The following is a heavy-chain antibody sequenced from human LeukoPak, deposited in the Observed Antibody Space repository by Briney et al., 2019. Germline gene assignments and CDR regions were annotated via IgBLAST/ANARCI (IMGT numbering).Heavy chain of an antibody. D-gene: IGHD4-23*01. CDR3: ARDPTTVVTTPYYFDF. J-gene: IGHJ4*02. Sequence: SETLSLTCAVYGGSFSGYHWSWIRQSPGKGLEWIGEINHRGRTNYNPSLKNRVTISVETSKNQFSLKLSSVTAADTAIYYCARDPTTVVTTPYYFDFWGQGTLVTVSS. CDR1: GGSFSGYH. CDR2: INHRGRT. V-gene: IGHV4-34*01.